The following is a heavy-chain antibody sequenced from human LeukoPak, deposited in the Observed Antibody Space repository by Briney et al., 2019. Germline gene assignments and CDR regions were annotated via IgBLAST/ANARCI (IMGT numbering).Heavy chain of an antibody. Sequence: PGGSLRLSCAASGSTFSKYWMLWVRQAPGKGLESASRINTDGTVTTYADSVKGRFTVSRDNADNTMFLQMNSVRDEDTAGYYCATKQWLAPPPDSWGQGTPVTVSS. CDR3: ATKQWLAPPPDS. CDR1: GSTFSKYW. CDR2: INTDGTVT. D-gene: IGHD6-19*01. V-gene: IGHV3-74*01. J-gene: IGHJ4*02.